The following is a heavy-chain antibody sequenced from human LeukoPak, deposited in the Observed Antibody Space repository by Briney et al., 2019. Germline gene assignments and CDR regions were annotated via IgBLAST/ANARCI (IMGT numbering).Heavy chain of an antibody. V-gene: IGHV4-34*01. D-gene: IGHD2-15*01. CDR3: ARWSRYYYYYGMDV. Sequence: PSETLSLTCAVYGGSFSGYYWSWIRQPPGKGLEWIGEINHSGSTNYNPSLKSRVTISVDTSKNQFSLKPSSVTAADTAVYYCARWSRYYYYYGMDVWGQGTTVTVSS. CDR1: GGSFSGYY. J-gene: IGHJ6*02. CDR2: INHSGST.